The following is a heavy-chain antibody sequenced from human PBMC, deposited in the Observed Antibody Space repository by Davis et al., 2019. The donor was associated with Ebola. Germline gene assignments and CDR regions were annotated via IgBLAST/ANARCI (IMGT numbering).Heavy chain of an antibody. D-gene: IGHD2-21*01. CDR3: ARDLCGGDCYSGGFDS. Sequence: AASVKVSCKASGYMFTSYYIHWVRQAPGQGLEWMGIINPSGGSTTYAQKFQGRITMTRDTSTTTAYMELRGLRSDDTAIYYCARDLCGGDCYSGGFDSWGQGTLVSVSS. J-gene: IGHJ4*02. CDR1: GYMFTSYY. CDR2: INPSGGST. V-gene: IGHV1-46*01.